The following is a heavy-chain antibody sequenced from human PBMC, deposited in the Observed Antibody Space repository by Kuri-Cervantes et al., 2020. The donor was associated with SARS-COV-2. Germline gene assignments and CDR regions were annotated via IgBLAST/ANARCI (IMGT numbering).Heavy chain of an antibody. Sequence: GESLKISCAASGFTFSSYGMHWVRQAPGKGLEWVAVIWYGGSNKYYADSVKGRFTISRDNSKNTLYLQMNSLRAEDTAVYYCARCAFTDYSNYYYYYYYGMDVWGQGTTVTVSS. CDR3: ARCAFTDYSNYYYYYYYGMDV. V-gene: IGHV3-33*08. J-gene: IGHJ6*02. D-gene: IGHD4-11*01. CDR2: IWYGGSNK. CDR1: GFTFSSYG.